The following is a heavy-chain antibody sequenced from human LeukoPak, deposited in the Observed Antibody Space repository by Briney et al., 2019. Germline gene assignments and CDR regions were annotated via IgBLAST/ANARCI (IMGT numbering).Heavy chain of an antibody. V-gene: IGHV1-69*05. Sequence: SVKVSCKASEGTFSSYAISWVRQAPGQGLEWMGGIIPISGTANYAQKFQGRVTITTDESTSTAYMELSSLRSEDTAVYYCASGEMATFDYWGQGTLVTVSS. J-gene: IGHJ4*02. D-gene: IGHD5-24*01. CDR2: IIPISGTA. CDR3: ASGEMATFDY. CDR1: EGTFSSYA.